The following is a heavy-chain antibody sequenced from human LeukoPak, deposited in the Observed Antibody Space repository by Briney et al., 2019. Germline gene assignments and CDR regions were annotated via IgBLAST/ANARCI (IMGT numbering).Heavy chain of an antibody. CDR1: GFSIATTTINYY. CDR3: ARAPAHRAYASDY. V-gene: IGHV4-39*01. Sequence: PSETLPLTCSVSGFSIATTTINYYWGWIRQPPGKGLEWIGTVSSSGSPFYTPSLRGRVSISLDTSTNQISLQLTSVTATDTATYFCARAPAHRAYASDYWGQGSLATVSS. J-gene: IGHJ4*02. D-gene: IGHD3-16*01. CDR2: VSSSGSP.